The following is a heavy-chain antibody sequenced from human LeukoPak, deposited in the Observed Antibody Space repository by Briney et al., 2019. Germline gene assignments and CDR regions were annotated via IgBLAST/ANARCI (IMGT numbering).Heavy chain of an antibody. J-gene: IGHJ4*02. Sequence: SETLSLTCAVSGGSLSGYYWSWIRQPPGKGLEWIGYIYYSGSANYNPSLKSRVTISVDTSKNQFSLKLSSVTAADTAVYYCAEGYPSGYFDYWGQGTLVTVSS. CDR1: GGSLSGYY. V-gene: IGHV4-59*01. CDR3: AEGYPSGYFDY. CDR2: IYYSGSA. D-gene: IGHD3-16*02.